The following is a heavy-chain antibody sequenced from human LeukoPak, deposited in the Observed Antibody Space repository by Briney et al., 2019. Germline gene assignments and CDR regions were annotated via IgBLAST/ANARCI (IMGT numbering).Heavy chain of an antibody. CDR2: IFYSGRT. CDR3: ARHDGTVTLNWFDP. Sequence: SETLSLSCGVSGYSISTTSHCWGWIRQPPGGGLEWIGSIFYSGRTYYNPSLKSRVTISVDTSKNQFSLTLSSVTAADTAVYYCARHDGTVTLNWFDPWGQGTLVTVSS. V-gene: IGHV4-39*01. CDR1: GYSISTTSHC. J-gene: IGHJ5*02. D-gene: IGHD1-1*01.